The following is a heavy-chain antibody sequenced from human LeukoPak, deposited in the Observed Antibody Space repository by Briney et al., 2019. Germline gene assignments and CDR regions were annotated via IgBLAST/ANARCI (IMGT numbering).Heavy chain of an antibody. D-gene: IGHD3-3*01. Sequence: ASVKVSCKASGCTFSSYAISWVRQAPGQGVEWMGGIIPIFGTANYAQKFQGRVTITADKSTSTAYMELSSLRSEDTAVYYGARGVLRFSPFDRWGQGTLVTVSS. CDR1: GCTFSSYA. J-gene: IGHJ5*02. V-gene: IGHV1-69*06. CDR2: IIPIFGTA. CDR3: ARGVLRFSPFDR.